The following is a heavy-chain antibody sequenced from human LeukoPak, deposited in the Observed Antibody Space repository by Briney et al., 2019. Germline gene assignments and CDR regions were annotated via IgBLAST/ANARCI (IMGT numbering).Heavy chain of an antibody. CDR3: ARIDHYDGSPTAGFQH. J-gene: IGHJ1*01. CDR1: GGTFSSYA. V-gene: IGHV1-69*04. D-gene: IGHD3-22*01. CDR2: IIPILGIA. Sequence: ASVKVSCKASGGTFSSYAISWVRQAPGQGLEWMGRIIPILGIANYAQKFQGRVTITADKSTSTAYMELSSLRSEDTAVYYCARIDHYDGSPTAGFQHWGQGTLVTVSS.